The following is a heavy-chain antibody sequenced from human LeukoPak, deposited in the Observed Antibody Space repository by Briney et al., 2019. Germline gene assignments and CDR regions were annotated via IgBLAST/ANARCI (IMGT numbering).Heavy chain of an antibody. Sequence: GGSLRLSCAASGFTFSSYGMHWVRQAPGKGLEWVSSISSSSSYIYYADSVKGRFTISRDNAKNSLYLQVNSLRAEDTAVYYCARLKLLWSNYFDYWGQGTLVTVSS. V-gene: IGHV3-21*01. CDR3: ARLKLLWSNYFDY. CDR2: ISSSSSYI. D-gene: IGHD2-2*01. CDR1: GFTFSSYG. J-gene: IGHJ4*02.